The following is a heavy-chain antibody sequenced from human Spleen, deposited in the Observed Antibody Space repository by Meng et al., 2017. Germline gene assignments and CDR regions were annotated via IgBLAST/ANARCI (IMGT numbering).Heavy chain of an antibody. CDR1: GGSFSGYY. V-gene: IGHV4-34*01. Sequence: SETLSLTCAVYGGSFSGYYWSWIRQPPGKGLEWIGEINHSGSTNYNPSLKSRVTIPVDTSKNQFSLKLTSVTAADTAVYYCARGPTTMAHDFDYWGQGTLVTVSS. J-gene: IGHJ4*02. CDR2: INHSGST. CDR3: ARGPTTMAHDFDY. D-gene: IGHD4-11*01.